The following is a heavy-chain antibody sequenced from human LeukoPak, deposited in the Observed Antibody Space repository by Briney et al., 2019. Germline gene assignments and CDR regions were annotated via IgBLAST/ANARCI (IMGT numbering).Heavy chain of an antibody. CDR3: ARDASPPMVRATWANDAFDI. CDR2: IYYSGST. V-gene: IGHV4-59*01. J-gene: IGHJ3*02. CDR1: GGSISSYY. Sequence: SETLSLTCTVSGGSISSYYWSWIRQPPGKGLEWIGYIYYSGSTNYNPSLKSRVTISVDTSKNQFSLKLSSVTAADTAVHYCARDASPPMVRATWANDAFDIWGQGTMVTVSS. D-gene: IGHD3-10*01.